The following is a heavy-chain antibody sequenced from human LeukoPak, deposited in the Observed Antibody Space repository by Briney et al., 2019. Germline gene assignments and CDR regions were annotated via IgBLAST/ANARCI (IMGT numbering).Heavy chain of an antibody. CDR2: IKQDGSEK. CDR3: ARDQSQGYYYDSSGYYSSPFAEYFQH. CDR1: GFTFSSYW. J-gene: IGHJ1*01. Sequence: GGSLRLSCGASGFTFSSYWMSWVRQAPGKGLEWVAHIKQDGSEKYYVDSVKGRFTISRDNAKNSLYLQMNSLRAEDTAVYYCARDQSQGYYYDSSGYYSSPFAEYFQHWGQGTLVTVSS. V-gene: IGHV3-7*01. D-gene: IGHD3-22*01.